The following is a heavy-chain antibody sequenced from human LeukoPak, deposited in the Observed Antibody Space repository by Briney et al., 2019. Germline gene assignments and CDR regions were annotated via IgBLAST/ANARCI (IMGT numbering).Heavy chain of an antibody. Sequence: GASVKASCKASGYTFTSYGISWVRQAPGQGLEWMGWISAYNGNTNYAQKLQGRVTMTTDTSTSTAYMELRSLRSDDTAVYYCARDLGRWFAVAGNRFHWFDPWGQGTLVTVSS. CDR2: ISAYNGNT. CDR1: GYTFTSYG. J-gene: IGHJ5*02. V-gene: IGHV1-18*01. CDR3: ARDLGRWFAVAGNRFHWFDP. D-gene: IGHD6-19*01.